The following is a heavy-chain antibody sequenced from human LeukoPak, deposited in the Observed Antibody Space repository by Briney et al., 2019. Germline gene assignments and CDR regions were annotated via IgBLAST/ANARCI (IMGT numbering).Heavy chain of an antibody. CDR2: IIPIFGTA. V-gene: IGHV1-69*13. CDR3: AKHTGYCSSTSCYLGDYYYYYYMDV. Sequence: SVKVSCKASGGTFSSYAISWVRQAPGQGLEWMGGIIPIFGTANYAQKFQGRVTITADESTSTAYMELSSLRSEDTAVYYCAKHTGYCSSTSCYLGDYYYYYYMDVWGKGTTVTVSS. CDR1: GGTFSSYA. D-gene: IGHD2-2*01. J-gene: IGHJ6*03.